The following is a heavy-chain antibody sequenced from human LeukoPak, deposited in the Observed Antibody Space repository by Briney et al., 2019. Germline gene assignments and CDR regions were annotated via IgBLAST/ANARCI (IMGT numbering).Heavy chain of an antibody. J-gene: IGHJ6*02. D-gene: IGHD3-16*01. CDR3: ARGGGLDV. CDR1: GFTFSNAW. V-gene: IGHV3-7*03. CDR2: INHNGNVN. Sequence: GGSLRLSCATSGFTFSNAWMNWARQAPGKGLEWVASINHNGNVNYYVDSVKGRFTISRDNAKNSLYLQMSNLRAEDTAVYFCARGGGLDVWGQGATVTVSS.